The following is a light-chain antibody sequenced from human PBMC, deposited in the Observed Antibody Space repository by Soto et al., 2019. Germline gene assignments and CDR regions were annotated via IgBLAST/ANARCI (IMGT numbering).Light chain of an antibody. CDR3: SSYTSSSTLVV. CDR1: SSDVGGYNY. J-gene: IGLJ2*01. V-gene: IGLV2-14*01. Sequence: QSVLTQPASVSGSPGQSITISCTGTSSDVGGYNYVSWYQQHPGKAPKLMIYDVSNRPSGVSNRFSGSKSGNTASLTISGLQAEDEADYYCSSYTSSSTLVVFCGGTKLTV. CDR2: DVS.